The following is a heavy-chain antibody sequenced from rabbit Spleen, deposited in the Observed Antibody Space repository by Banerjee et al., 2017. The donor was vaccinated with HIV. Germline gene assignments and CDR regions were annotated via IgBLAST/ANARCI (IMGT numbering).Heavy chain of an antibody. V-gene: IGHV1S45*01. CDR1: GFSFSSSYY. J-gene: IGHJ6*01. D-gene: IGHD8-1*01. CDR2: IDSGSSGFT. Sequence: QEQLVESGGGLVKPGASLTLTCTASGFSFSSSYYMCWVRQAPGKGLEWIACIDSGSSGFTYFASWAIGRFTISKTSSTTVTLQMTSLTAADTATYFCARDSGSSFSSYGMDLWGPGTLVTVS. CDR3: ARDSGSSFSSYGMDL.